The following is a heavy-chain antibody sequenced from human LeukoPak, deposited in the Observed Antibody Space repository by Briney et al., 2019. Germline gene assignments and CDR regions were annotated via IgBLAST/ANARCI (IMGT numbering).Heavy chain of an antibody. D-gene: IGHD1-26*01. CDR1: GFTFSSYS. J-gene: IGHJ5*02. CDR2: ISSSSSYI. CDR3: ARDQVVGAIGLFDP. V-gene: IGHV3-21*01. Sequence: GGSLRLSCAASGFTFSSYSMNWVRQAPGKGLEWVSSISSSSSYIYYADSVKGRFTISRDNAKNSLYLQMNSLRAEDTAVYYCARDQVVGAIGLFDPWGQGTLVTVSS.